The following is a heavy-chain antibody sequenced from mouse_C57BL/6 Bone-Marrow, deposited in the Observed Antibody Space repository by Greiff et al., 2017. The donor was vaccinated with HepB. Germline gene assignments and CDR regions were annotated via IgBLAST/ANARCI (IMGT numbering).Heavy chain of an antibody. CDR2: INPGSGGT. V-gene: IGHV1-54*01. D-gene: IGHD2-5*01. Sequence: QVQLQQSGAELVRPGTSVKVSCKASGYAFTNYLIEWVKQRPGQGLEWIGVINPGSGGTNYNEKFKGKATLTADKSSRTAYMQLSSLTSEDSAVYFCARSPYYSNYDFDYWGQGTTLTVSS. CDR1: GYAFTNYL. CDR3: ARSPYYSNYDFDY. J-gene: IGHJ2*01.